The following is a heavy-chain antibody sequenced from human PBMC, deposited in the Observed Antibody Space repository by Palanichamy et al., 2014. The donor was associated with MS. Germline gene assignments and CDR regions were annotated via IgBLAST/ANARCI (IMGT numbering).Heavy chain of an antibody. CDR2: ISYDGSNK. V-gene: IGHV3-30*04. Sequence: QVQLVESGGGVAQPGRSLRLSCAASGLTFSSYAMHWVRQAPGKGLEWVAVISYDGSNKYYADSVKGRFTISRDNSKNTLYLQMNSLRAEDTAVYYCARESYYYDSSGYFLDYWGQGTLVTVSS. J-gene: IGHJ4*02. CDR1: GLTFSSYA. CDR3: ARESYYYDSSGYFLDY. D-gene: IGHD3-22*01.